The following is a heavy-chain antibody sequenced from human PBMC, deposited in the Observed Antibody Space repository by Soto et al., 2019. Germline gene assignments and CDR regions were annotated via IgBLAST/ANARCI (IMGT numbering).Heavy chain of an antibody. CDR1: GLTFSKYA. J-gene: IGHJ4*02. Sequence: EVQLVESGGGLVKPGGSLRLSCVVSGLTFSKYAMNWVRQAPGKGLEWVSSISSSSRFIFYADSVKGRFTISRDNANNTLYLQVSSLRVEDTAVYYCASGFGLQSRVLEHWGQGALVTVSS. CDR3: ASGFGLQSRVLEH. D-gene: IGHD1-1*01. V-gene: IGHV3-21*02. CDR2: ISSSSRFI.